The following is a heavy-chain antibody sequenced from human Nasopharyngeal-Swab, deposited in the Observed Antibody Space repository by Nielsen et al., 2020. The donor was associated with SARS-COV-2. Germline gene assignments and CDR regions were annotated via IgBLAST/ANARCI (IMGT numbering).Heavy chain of an antibody. D-gene: IGHD3-10*01. V-gene: IGHV3-23*01. Sequence: GGSLRLSCSASGFTFSSYAISWGRPAPGKGLEWVAGISSSGGRTYYADTVEGRFTISRDRSKNTLYLQMNSLRAEDTAIYYCAKGRGYYYYMDFWGKGTTVTVSS. CDR2: ISSSGGRT. CDR3: AKGRGYYYYMDF. J-gene: IGHJ6*03. CDR1: GFTFSSYA.